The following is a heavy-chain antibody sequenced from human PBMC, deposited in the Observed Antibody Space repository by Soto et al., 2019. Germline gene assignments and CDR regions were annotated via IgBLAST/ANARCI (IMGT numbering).Heavy chain of an antibody. J-gene: IGHJ4*02. V-gene: IGHV1-46*03. CDR3: ARVYCSGRNCYSIDY. Sequence: QVQLVQSGAEVKKPGASVKVSCKASGYTFTSYYLHWVRQAPGQGLEWMGIINPSGSTSYAQKYQGRVTMTRDTYTSTVCMELSSLTSEDTAVYYCARVYCSGRNCYSIDYWGQGALVTVSS. CDR1: GYTFTSYY. CDR2: INPSGST. D-gene: IGHD2-15*01.